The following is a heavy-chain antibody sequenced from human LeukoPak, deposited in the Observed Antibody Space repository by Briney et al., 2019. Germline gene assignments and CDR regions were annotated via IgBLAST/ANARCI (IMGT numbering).Heavy chain of an antibody. D-gene: IGHD4-23*01. Sequence: SETLSLTCTVSGGSISSGGYYWSWIRQHPGKGLEWIGYIYYSGSTYYNPSLKSRVTISVDTSKNQFSLKLSSVTAADTAVYYCARDLLNEGNHLDYWGQGTLSPSPQ. CDR3: ARDLLNEGNHLDY. CDR1: GGSISSGGYY. V-gene: IGHV4-31*03. CDR2: IYYSGST. J-gene: IGHJ4*02.